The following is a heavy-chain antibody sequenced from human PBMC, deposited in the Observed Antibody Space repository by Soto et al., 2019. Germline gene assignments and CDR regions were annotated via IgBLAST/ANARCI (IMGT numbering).Heavy chain of an antibody. CDR3: AKDVGLGSYLFDY. CDR1: GFTFDDYA. D-gene: IGHD1-26*01. CDR2: ISWNSGSI. V-gene: IGHV3-9*01. J-gene: IGHJ4*02. Sequence: GGSLRLSCAASGFTFDDYAMHWVRQAPGKGLEWVSGISWNSGSIGYADSVKGRFTISRDNAKNSLYLQMNSLRAEDTALYYCAKDVGLGSYLFDYWGQGTLVTVSS.